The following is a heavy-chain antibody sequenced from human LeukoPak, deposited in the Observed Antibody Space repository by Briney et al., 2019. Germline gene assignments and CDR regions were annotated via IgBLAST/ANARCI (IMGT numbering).Heavy chain of an antibody. D-gene: IGHD3-22*01. J-gene: IGHJ4*02. CDR2: IWYDGSNK. CDR1: GFTFSSYG. CDR3: ARDSYHYYDSSGYALGIDY. Sequence: PGGSLRPSCAASGFTFSSYGMHWVRQAPGKGLEWVAVIWYDGSNKYYADSVKGRFTISRDNSKNTLYLQMNSLRAEDTAVYYCARDSYHYYDSSGYALGIDYWGQGTLVTVSS. V-gene: IGHV3-33*01.